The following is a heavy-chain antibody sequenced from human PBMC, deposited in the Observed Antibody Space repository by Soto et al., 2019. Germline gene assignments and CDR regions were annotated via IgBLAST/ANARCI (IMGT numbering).Heavy chain of an antibody. CDR3: ARVADCSGGSCYFSVAY. V-gene: IGHV4-31*03. J-gene: IGHJ4*02. CDR2: IYHSGTT. CDR1: GGSISRGGYY. Sequence: SETLSLSCTVSGGSISRGGYYWSWIRQHPGKGLEWIGYIYHSGTTYYNPSLKSRVTISVDTSKNQFSLKLTSVTAADTAVYYCARVADCSGGSCYFSVAYWGQGTPVTVSS. D-gene: IGHD2-15*01.